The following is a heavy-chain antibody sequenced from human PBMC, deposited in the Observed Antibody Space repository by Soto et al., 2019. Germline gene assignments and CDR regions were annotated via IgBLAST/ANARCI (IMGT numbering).Heavy chain of an antibody. J-gene: IGHJ4*02. D-gene: IGHD6-19*01. CDR2: ISNNGINT. CDR3: AREWSISVAAPGY. CDR1: GFTFSTYT. V-gene: IGHV3-30-3*01. Sequence: QMQLVESGGGVVQPGRSLRLSCAASGFTFSTYTMYWVRQAPGKGLEWVAGISNNGINTHYADSVKGRFTISRDNSKNTLYVQMNSLGAEDTAVYYCAREWSISVAAPGYWGQGTLVTVSS.